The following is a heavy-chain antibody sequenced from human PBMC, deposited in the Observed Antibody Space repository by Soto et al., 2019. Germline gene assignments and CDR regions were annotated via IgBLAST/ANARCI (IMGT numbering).Heavy chain of an antibody. J-gene: IGHJ4*02. CDR3: ARDQGSHPGD. V-gene: IGHV4-4*02. CDR1: GVSISSDNW. CDR2: IHHSGST. D-gene: IGHD6-13*01. Sequence: QVQLQESGPGLVRPSGTVSLTCAVSGVSISSDNWWSLVRQPPGKALEWIGEIHHSGSTNYNPSLKSRVTMSVVPSKDLFSLTLNSVTAADTAFYYCARDQGSHPGDWGQGTLVSVS.